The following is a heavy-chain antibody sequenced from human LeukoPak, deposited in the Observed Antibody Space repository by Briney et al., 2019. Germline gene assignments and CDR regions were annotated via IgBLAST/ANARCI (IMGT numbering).Heavy chain of an antibody. V-gene: IGHV3-30*18. CDR3: AKDHGYSGYGFDY. J-gene: IGHJ4*02. CDR1: GFTFSNYG. D-gene: IGHD5-12*01. Sequence: GGSLRLSCAASGFTFSNYGMHWVRQAPGKGLEWVSVISYDGNNKYYADSVKGRFTISRDNSKNTLYLQMNSLRAEDTAVYYCAKDHGYSGYGFDYWGQGTLVTVSS. CDR2: ISYDGNNK.